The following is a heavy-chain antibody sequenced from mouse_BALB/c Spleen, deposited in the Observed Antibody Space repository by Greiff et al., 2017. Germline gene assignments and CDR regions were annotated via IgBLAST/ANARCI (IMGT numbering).Heavy chain of an antibody. CDR3: ATYAMDY. J-gene: IGHJ4*01. CDR2: IDTSDSYT. Sequence: QVQLQQPGAELVKPGASVKLSCKASGYTFTDYWMHWVKQRPGQGLEWIGAIDTSDSYTSYNQKFKGKATLTVDESSSTAYMQLSSLTSEDSAVYYCATYAMDYWGQGTSVTVSS. V-gene: IGHV1-69*02. CDR1: GYTFTDYW.